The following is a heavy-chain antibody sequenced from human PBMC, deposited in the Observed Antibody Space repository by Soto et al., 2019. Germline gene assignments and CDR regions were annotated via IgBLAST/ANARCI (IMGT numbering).Heavy chain of an antibody. D-gene: IGHD3-22*01. Sequence: GGSLRLSCSASGFTFSSYAMHWVRQAPGKGLEWVAVISYDGRNKYNADSVKGRFTISRDNSKNTLYLQMNSLRAEDTAVYYCARDLVYYDSSGYLDYWGQGTLVTVSS. V-gene: IGHV3-30*04. CDR2: ISYDGRNK. CDR3: ARDLVYYDSSGYLDY. J-gene: IGHJ4*02. CDR1: GFTFSSYA.